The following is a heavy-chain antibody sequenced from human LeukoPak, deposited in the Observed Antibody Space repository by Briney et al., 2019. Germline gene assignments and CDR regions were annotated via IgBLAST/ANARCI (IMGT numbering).Heavy chain of an antibody. V-gene: IGHV4-59*01. CDR2: IYYSGST. Sequence: SETLSLTCTVSGGSISSYYWSWIRQPPGKGLEWIGYIYYSGSTNYNPSLKSRVTISVDTSKNQFSLKLSSVTAADTAVYYCAITEVDSSSSPSGPFDYWGQGTLVTVSS. CDR3: AITEVDSSSSPSGPFDY. J-gene: IGHJ4*02. D-gene: IGHD6-6*01. CDR1: GGSISSYY.